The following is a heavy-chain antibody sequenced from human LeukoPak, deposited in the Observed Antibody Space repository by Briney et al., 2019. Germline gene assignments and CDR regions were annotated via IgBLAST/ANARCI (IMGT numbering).Heavy chain of an antibody. CDR1: GYNFVGNY. D-gene: IGHD7-27*01. CDR3: ARDLGITGDLMDV. CDR2: IIPNSSIT. Sequence: ASVKVSCKGSGYNFVGNYMHWVRQAPGQGLEWMGRIIPNSSITNLPQKFQGRVTMTRDTSINTIYMELSGLTSDDTAVYYCARDLGITGDLMDVWGQGTTVIVSS. V-gene: IGHV1-2*06. J-gene: IGHJ6*01.